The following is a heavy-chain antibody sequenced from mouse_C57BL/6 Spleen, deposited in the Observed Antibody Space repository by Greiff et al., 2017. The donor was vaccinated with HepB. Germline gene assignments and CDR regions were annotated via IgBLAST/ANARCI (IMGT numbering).Heavy chain of an antibody. J-gene: IGHJ3*01. V-gene: IGHV1-9*01. CDR3: ARAVYYGNLGWFAY. CDR1: GYTFTGYW. Sequence: VQLQQSGAELLKPGASVKLSCKATGYTFTGYWIEWVKQRPGHGLEWIGEILTGSGSTNYNEKFKGKATFTADTSSNTAYMQISSLTTEDSAIYYCARAVYYGNLGWFAYWGQGTLVTVSA. D-gene: IGHD2-1*01. CDR2: ILTGSGST.